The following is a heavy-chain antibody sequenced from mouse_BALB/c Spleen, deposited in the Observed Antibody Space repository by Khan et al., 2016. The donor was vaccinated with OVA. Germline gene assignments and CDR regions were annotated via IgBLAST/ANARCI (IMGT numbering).Heavy chain of an antibody. CDR1: GYSITGGYS. Sequence: EVQLQESGPGLVKPSQSLSLTCSVTGYSITGGYSWSWIRQFPGNKLEWMGYISYDGSNNYNPSLKNRISITRDTSKNQFFLKLNSVTTEDTAKYYCARGGVVVPYWYFDVWGAGTTVTISS. V-gene: IGHV3-6*02. CDR3: ARGGVVVPYWYFDV. CDR2: ISYDGSN. J-gene: IGHJ1*01. D-gene: IGHD1-1*01.